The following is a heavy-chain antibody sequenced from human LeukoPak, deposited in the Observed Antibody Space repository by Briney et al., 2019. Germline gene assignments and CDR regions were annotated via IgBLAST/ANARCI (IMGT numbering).Heavy chain of an antibody. D-gene: IGHD6-6*01. CDR3: ARDGGQLVPPYYFDS. CDR2: ISSSGDKT. J-gene: IGHJ4*02. Sequence: GGSLRLSCAASGLTLRNYAMNWVRRAPGKGLEWVSGISSSGDKTYYADSVKGRFIISRDNSKNTVFLQMSGLRAEDTAIYFCARDGGQLVPPYYFDSWGQGTPVTVSS. CDR1: GLTLRNYA. V-gene: IGHV3-23*01.